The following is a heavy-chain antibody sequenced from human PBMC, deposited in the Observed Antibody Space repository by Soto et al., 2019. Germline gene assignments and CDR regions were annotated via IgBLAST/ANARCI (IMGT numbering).Heavy chain of an antibody. D-gene: IGHD3-22*01. J-gene: IGHJ6*02. CDR1: GFSLRTSGMC. CDR2: IDWDDDK. V-gene: IGHV2-70*01. CDR3: ARIPTYYYGSSGYYYPYGMDV. Sequence: SGPTVVNPTQTLTLSCSFSGFSLRTSGMCVSWIRQPPGKAREWLALIDWDDDKYYSTSQKTRLTISKDTSKNQVVLTMYNMDPVDTATYYCARIPTYYYGSSGYYYPYGMDVWGQGTTVTVSS.